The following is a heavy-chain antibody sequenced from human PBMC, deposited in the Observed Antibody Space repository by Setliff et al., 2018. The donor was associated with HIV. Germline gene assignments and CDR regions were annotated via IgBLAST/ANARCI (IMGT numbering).Heavy chain of an antibody. Sequence: GASVKVSCKASGYTFTSYGISWVRQAPGQGLEWMGWISGYNGNTEYAQKFQGRVTMTTDTSTTIAYMELRSLRSDDTAVYYCARGHSSSWTGWFDPWGQGTLVTVSS. J-gene: IGHJ5*02. V-gene: IGHV1-18*01. CDR1: GYTFTSYG. CDR3: ARGHSSSWTGWFDP. D-gene: IGHD6-13*01. CDR2: ISGYNGNT.